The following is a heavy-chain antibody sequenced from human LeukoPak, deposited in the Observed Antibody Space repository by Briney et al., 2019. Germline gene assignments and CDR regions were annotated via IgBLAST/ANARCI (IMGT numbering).Heavy chain of an antibody. CDR2: IWYDGSNK. V-gene: IGHV3-33*01. J-gene: IGHJ6*04. CDR1: GFTFSSYG. CDR3: ARTWIYCSGGSCYYYYGMDV. Sequence: GGSLRLSCAASGFTFSSYGMHWVRQAPGKGLEWVAVIWYDGSNKYYADSVKGRFTISRDNSKNTLYLQMDSLRAEDTAVYYCARTWIYCSGGSCYYYYGMDVWGKGTTVTVSS. D-gene: IGHD2-15*01.